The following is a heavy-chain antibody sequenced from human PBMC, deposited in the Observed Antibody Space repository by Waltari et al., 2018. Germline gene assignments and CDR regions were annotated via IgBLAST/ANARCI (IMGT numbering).Heavy chain of an antibody. J-gene: IGHJ3*02. V-gene: IGHV3-30*04. CDR2: ISYDERNK. Sequence: QVQLVESGGGVFQPGRSLKLSCAASGFTFNNYAMNWVRQAPGKGLAWVSVISYDERNKLYADSVKGRFTISRDNAKNTLYLQMNSLRAEDTAVYYCARDRPVYSSSWSPPRAFDIWGQGTMVTVSS. D-gene: IGHD6-13*01. CDR3: ARDRPVYSSSWSPPRAFDI. CDR1: GFTFNNYA.